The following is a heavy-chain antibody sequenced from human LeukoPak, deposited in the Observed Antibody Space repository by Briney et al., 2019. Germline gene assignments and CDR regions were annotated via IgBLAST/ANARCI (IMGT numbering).Heavy chain of an antibody. CDR1: GFTFSSYG. CDR2: IRYDGSNK. D-gene: IGHD2-2*02. Sequence: GGSLRPSCAASGFTFSSYGMHWVRQAPGKGLEWVAFIRYDGSNKYYADSVKGRFTISRDNSKNTLYLQMNSLRAEDTAVYYCAKDAPLCSSTSCYTYYFDYWGQGTLVTVSS. CDR3: AKDAPLCSSTSCYTYYFDY. V-gene: IGHV3-30*02. J-gene: IGHJ4*02.